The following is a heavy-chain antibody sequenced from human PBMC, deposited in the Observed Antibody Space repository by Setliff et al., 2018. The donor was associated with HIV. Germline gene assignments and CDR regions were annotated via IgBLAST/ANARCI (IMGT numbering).Heavy chain of an antibody. J-gene: IGHJ5*02. V-gene: IGHV1-69-2*01. Sequence: ASVKVSCKASGGTLSSYAISWVRQSPGQGLEWMGRVDPEDGETIYAEKFQGRVTITADTSTDTAYMELSSLRSEDTAVYYCATHPGAMSSSSWYSGWFDPWGQGTLVTVSS. CDR3: ATHPGAMSSSSWYSGWFDP. D-gene: IGHD6-13*01. CDR1: GGTLSSYA. CDR2: VDPEDGET.